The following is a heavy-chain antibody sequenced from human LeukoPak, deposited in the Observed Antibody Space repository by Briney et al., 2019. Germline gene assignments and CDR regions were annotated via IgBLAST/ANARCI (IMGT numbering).Heavy chain of an antibody. V-gene: IGHV6-1*01. CDR3: ARGVFGSSWYSYYFDY. J-gene: IGHJ4*02. CDR1: GDSVSSNSAA. Sequence: PSQTLSLTCAISGDSVSSNSAAWNWIRQSPSRGLEWLGRTYYGSKWYNDYAVSVRSRITINPDTSKNQFSLQLNSVTPEDTAVYYCARGVFGSSWYSYYFDYWGQGTLVTVSS. CDR2: TYYGSKWYN. D-gene: IGHD6-13*01.